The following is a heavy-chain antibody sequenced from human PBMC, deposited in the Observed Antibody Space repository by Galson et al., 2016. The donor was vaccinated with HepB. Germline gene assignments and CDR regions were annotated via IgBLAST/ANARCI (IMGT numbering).Heavy chain of an antibody. CDR2: ISRSGDST. D-gene: IGHD2-2*01. Sequence: SLRLSCAASGFTFRNYGMTWVRQAPGKGLEVVSSISRSGDSTDYADSVKGRFTISRDNSKNQLSLQMNSLTADDTAIYYCVQGSTAPAVWGKGTTVTVSS. CDR3: VQGSTAPAV. CDR1: GFTFRNYG. V-gene: IGHV3-23*01. J-gene: IGHJ6*04.